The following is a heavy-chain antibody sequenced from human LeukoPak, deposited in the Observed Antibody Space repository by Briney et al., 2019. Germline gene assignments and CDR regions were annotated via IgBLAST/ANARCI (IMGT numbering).Heavy chain of an antibody. V-gene: IGHV4-4*07. CDR2: IYPNEGRT. Sequence: SETLSLTCSVSGDSINRYYWSRIQQPAGKGLEWIGRIYPNEGRTDDNPSLKSRVTMSLDTSKNQWFLKLRSATAADTAVYYCARDVHGRSLDTWGRGTLVTVSS. CDR3: ARDVHGRSLDT. CDR1: GDSINRYY. J-gene: IGHJ5*02.